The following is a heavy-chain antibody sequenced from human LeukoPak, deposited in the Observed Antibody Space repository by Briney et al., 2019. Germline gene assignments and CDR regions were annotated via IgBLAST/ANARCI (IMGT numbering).Heavy chain of an antibody. J-gene: IGHJ4*02. CDR2: ISSSSIYI. V-gene: IGHV3-21*01. D-gene: IGHD4-17*01. Sequence: GGALRLSCAASGLTFGNLYMDWVRQAPGKGLEWVSSISSSSIYIYYADSVKGKFTISRDNAKNSLYLKMNSLRAEDTAVYYCASLMTTVTTVDYWGQGTLVTVSS. CDR3: ASLMTTVTTVDY. CDR1: GLTFGNLY.